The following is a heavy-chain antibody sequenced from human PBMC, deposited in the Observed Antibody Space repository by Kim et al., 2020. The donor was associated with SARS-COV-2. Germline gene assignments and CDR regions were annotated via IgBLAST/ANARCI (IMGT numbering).Heavy chain of an antibody. D-gene: IGHD3-9*01. CDR2: ISYDGSNK. CDR1: GFTFSSYA. Sequence: GGSLRLSCAASGFTFSSYAMHWVRQAPGKGLEWVAVISYDGSNKYYADSVKGRFTISRDNSKNTLYLQMNSLRAEDTAVYYCARDVVRYFDWLLYAEGVSVHNWFDPWGQGTLVTVSS. V-gene: IGHV3-30*04. J-gene: IGHJ5*02. CDR3: ARDVVRYFDWLLYAEGVSVHNWFDP.